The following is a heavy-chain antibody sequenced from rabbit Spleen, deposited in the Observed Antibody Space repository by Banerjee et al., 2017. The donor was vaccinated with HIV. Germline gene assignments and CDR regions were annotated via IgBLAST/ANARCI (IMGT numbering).Heavy chain of an antibody. V-gene: IGHV1S47*01. CDR2: IVPIFGVT. Sequence: QEQLVESGGGLVQPGGSLTLSCNASGFDFSTYSMSWVRQAPGKGLEWIGYIVPIFGVTYYANWVNGRFTISSHNAQNTLYLQLNSLTAADTATYFCARNPNSGYLYFTRLDLWGPGTLVTVS. CDR3: ARNPNSGYLYFTRLDL. CDR1: GFDFSTYS. J-gene: IGHJ3*01. D-gene: IGHD1-1*01.